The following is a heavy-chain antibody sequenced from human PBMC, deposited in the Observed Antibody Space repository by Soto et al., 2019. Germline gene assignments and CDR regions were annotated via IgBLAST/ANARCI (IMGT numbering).Heavy chain of an antibody. D-gene: IGHD2-15*01. J-gene: IGHJ3*01. V-gene: IGHV3-9*01. CDR1: GFNFNDYA. Sequence: GGSLRLSCVASGFNFNDYAMHWVRQAPGKGLEWVSGISWNSNTIAYADSVKGRFTISRDNAKNSLYLQMNSLRPEETALYYCAKTTKGGFSGCGSGGKCYQAVLDLWGQGTTVNV. CDR3: AKTTKGGFSGCGSGGKCYQAVLDL. CDR2: ISWNSNTI.